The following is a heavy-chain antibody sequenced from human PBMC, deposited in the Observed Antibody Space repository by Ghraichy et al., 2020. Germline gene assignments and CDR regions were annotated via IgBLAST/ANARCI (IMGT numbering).Heavy chain of an antibody. CDR3: AKHPAVGSYYYMDV. V-gene: IGHV3-23*01. CDR2: LSGSGVST. J-gene: IGHJ6*03. CDR1: GFTFSSYA. D-gene: IGHD3-10*01. Sequence: GGSLRLSCAASGFTFSSYAMSWVRQAPGKGLEWVSALSGSGVSTYYADSVKGRFTISRDNAKNTLFLQMSSLRAEETAIYYCAKHPAVGSYYYMDVWGKGAPVTVS.